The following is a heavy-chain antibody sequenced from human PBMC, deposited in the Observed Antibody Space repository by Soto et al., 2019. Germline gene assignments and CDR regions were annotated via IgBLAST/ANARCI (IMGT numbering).Heavy chain of an antibody. J-gene: IGHJ4*02. CDR1: GDTFNFYS. D-gene: IGHD3-10*01. V-gene: IGHV1-69*02. Sequence: QVQLVQSGAEVKRPGSSVKVSCKASGDTFNFYSINWVRQAPGLGLEWMGRVNPIVSMSNYAQKFQGRVTXPXDKXTITAYMELSSLRSEDTAIYYCASSYGSGYRAFDYWGQGALVTVSS. CDR2: VNPIVSMS. CDR3: ASSYGSGYRAFDY.